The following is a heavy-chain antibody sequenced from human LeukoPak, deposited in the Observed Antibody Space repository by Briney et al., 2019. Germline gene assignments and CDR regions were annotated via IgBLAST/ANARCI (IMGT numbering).Heavy chain of an antibody. CDR3: AKGGGSYAGDYYYYMDV. CDR2: IYDSVST. J-gene: IGHJ6*03. D-gene: IGHD1-26*01. Sequence: SETLSLTCTVSGGSISSHYWSWIRQSPGKGLEWIGYIYDSVSTNYNPSLKSRVTISVDTSKNQFSLKLSSLTAADTAVYCCAKGGGSYAGDYYYYMDVWGKGTTVTISS. CDR1: GGSISSHY. V-gene: IGHV4-59*11.